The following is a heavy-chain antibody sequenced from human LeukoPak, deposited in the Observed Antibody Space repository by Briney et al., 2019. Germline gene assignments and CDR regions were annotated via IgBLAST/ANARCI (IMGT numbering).Heavy chain of an antibody. Sequence: GGSLRLSCAASGFTFSSYGMSWVRQAPGKGLEWVSAITATSSSTHDADSVQGRFTISRDNSKNTLYLQMNSLRAEDTALYYCAKDKERRSSSCYDYWGQGTLVTVSS. CDR1: GFTFSSYG. D-gene: IGHD6-13*01. CDR3: AKDKERRSSSCYDY. CDR2: ITATSSST. V-gene: IGHV3-23*01. J-gene: IGHJ4*02.